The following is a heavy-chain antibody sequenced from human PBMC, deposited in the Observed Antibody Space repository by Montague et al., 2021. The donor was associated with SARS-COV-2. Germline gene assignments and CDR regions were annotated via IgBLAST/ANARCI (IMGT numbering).Heavy chain of an antibody. J-gene: IGHJ2*01. CDR1: GGSITSGGYY. D-gene: IGHD2-21*01. CDR2: IYHTGST. V-gene: IGHV4-31*03. CDR3: ARDRGWGSRGAGYIDL. Sequence: TLSLTCTVSGGSITSGGYYWTWIRQHPGKGLERIGYIYHTGSTYYNPSLLSRLRTSVDTSKNEFSLTLTSVTAADTAIYYCARDRGWGSRGAGYIDLWGRGTLVTVSS.